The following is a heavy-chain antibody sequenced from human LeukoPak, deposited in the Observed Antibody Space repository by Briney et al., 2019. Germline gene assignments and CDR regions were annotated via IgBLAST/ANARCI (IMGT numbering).Heavy chain of an antibody. CDR1: GFTFSSQD. J-gene: IGHJ4*02. V-gene: IGHV3-30*02. CDR2: TRYDESDK. Sequence: GGSLRLSCTTSGFTFSSQDMHWVRQAPGKGLEWVAFTRYDESDKYYADSVKGRFTISRDNSKNTLYLQLTSLSPEDTAMYYCAKPGVAVDWGAYWGQGTLVTVSS. D-gene: IGHD3-9*01. CDR3: AKPGVAVDWGAY.